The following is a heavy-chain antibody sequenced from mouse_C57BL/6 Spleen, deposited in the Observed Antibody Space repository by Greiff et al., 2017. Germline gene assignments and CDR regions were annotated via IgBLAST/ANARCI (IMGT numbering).Heavy chain of an antibody. D-gene: IGHD1-1*01. Sequence: QVQLQQPGAELVKPGASVKMSCKASGYTFTSYWITWVKQRPGQGLEWIGDIYPGSGSTNYNEKFKSKATLTVDTSSSTAYMQLSSLTSEDSAVYYWARERNYGSRGYFDYWGQGTTLTVSS. J-gene: IGHJ2*01. CDR3: ARERNYGSRGYFDY. V-gene: IGHV1-55*01. CDR1: GYTFTSYW. CDR2: IYPGSGST.